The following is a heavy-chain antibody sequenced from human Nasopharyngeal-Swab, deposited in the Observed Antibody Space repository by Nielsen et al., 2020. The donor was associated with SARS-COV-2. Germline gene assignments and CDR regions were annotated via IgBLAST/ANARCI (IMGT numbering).Heavy chain of an antibody. CDR2: VKQDGSEK. J-gene: IGHJ6*02. Sequence: GGSLRLSCAASGFILSRYWMSWVRQAPGKGLEWVASVKQDGSEKYSVDSVRGRFTISRDNTKNSVYLQMNNLRAEDTAVYYCAREICTRITCFDYGMDVWGQGTTVTVSS. V-gene: IGHV3-7*01. D-gene: IGHD2-2*01. CDR1: GFILSRYW. CDR3: AREICTRITCFDYGMDV.